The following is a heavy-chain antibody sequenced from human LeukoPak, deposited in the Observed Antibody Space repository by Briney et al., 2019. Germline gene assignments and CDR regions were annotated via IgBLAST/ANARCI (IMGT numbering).Heavy chain of an antibody. D-gene: IGHD1-26*01. Sequence: PSETLSLTCTASGGSISTTSYYWGWIRQPPGKGLEWIGSIYYSGSTHYNPSLKSRVTISVDTSKNQFSLRLNSVTAADTAVYYCARGLRELPHFAFYYFDYWGQGTLVTVSS. CDR3: ARGLRELPHFAFYYFDY. CDR1: GGSISTTSYY. J-gene: IGHJ4*02. V-gene: IGHV4-39*07. CDR2: IYYSGST.